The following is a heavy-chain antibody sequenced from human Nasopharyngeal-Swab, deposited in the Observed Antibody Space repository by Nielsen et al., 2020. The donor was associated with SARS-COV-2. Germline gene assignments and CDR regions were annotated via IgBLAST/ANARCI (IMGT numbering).Heavy chain of an antibody. CDR2: IYSGGST. D-gene: IGHD2/OR15-2a*01. J-gene: IGHJ2*01. CDR3: ARATFADWYFDL. Sequence: GESLKISCAASGFTVSSNYMSWVRQAPGKGLEWVSVIYSGGSTYYADSVKGRFTISRDNSKNTLYLQMNSLRAEDTAVYYCARATFADWYFDLWGRGTLVTASS. V-gene: IGHV3-66*01. CDR1: GFTVSSNY.